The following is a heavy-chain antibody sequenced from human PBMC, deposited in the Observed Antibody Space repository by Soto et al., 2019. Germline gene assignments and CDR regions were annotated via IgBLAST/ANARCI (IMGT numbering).Heavy chain of an antibody. V-gene: IGHV1-18*01. CDR2: ISAYNGNT. CDR3: ARDRPRSDTYYYDSSGYPYYFDY. Sequence: QVQLVQSGAEVKKPGASVKVSCKASGYTFTSYGISWVRQAPGQGLEWMGWISAYNGNTNYAQKLQGRVAMTTDTSTSTAYMELRSLRSDDTAVYYCARDRPRSDTYYYDSSGYPYYFDYWGQGTLVTVSS. CDR1: GYTFTSYG. J-gene: IGHJ4*02. D-gene: IGHD3-22*01.